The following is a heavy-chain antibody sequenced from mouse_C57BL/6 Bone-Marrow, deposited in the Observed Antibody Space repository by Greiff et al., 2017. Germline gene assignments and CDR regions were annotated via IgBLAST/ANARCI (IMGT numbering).Heavy chain of an antibody. D-gene: IGHD2-5*01. J-gene: IGHJ3*01. V-gene: IGHV1-69*01. Sequence: QVQLQQPGAELVMPGASVKLSCQASGYTFTSYWMHWVKQRPGQGLEWIGEIDPSDSYTHYNQKFKGKSTLTVDKSSSTDYMQLSSLTSEDSAVYYCASYSNYAYWGQGTLGTVSA. CDR2: IDPSDSYT. CDR1: GYTFTSYW. CDR3: ASYSNYAY.